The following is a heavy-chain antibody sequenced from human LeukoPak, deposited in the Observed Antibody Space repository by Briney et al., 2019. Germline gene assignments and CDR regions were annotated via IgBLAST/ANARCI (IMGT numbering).Heavy chain of an antibody. CDR3: ARVAVATIVGYYYYYYMDV. CDR1: GYSISSGYY. V-gene: IGHV4-38-2*02. J-gene: IGHJ6*03. D-gene: IGHD5-12*01. CDR2: IYHSGST. Sequence: SETLSLTCSVSGYSISSGYYWGWIRQPPGKGLEWIGSIYHSGSTYYNPSLKSRVTISVDTSKNQFSLKLSSVTAADTAVYYCARVAVATIVGYYYYYYMDVWGKGTTVTISS.